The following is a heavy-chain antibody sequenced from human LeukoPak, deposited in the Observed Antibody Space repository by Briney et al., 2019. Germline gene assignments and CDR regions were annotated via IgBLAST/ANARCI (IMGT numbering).Heavy chain of an antibody. CDR3: ARLYYPTGFDY. J-gene: IGHJ4*02. Sequence: ASVKVSCKASGYTFTTYYLHWVRQAPGQGLEWMGIINPTDGSTTYAQKFQGRVTMTRDTSKNQFSLKLSSVTAADTAVYYCARLYYPTGFDYWGQGTLVTVSS. V-gene: IGHV1-46*01. D-gene: IGHD3-10*01. CDR1: GYTFTTYY. CDR2: INPTDGST.